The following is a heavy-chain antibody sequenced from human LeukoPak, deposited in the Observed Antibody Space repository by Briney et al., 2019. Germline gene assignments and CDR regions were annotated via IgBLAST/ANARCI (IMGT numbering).Heavy chain of an antibody. CDR3: ARDGFGELLYYFDY. CDR2: ISAYYGNT. J-gene: IGHJ4*02. Sequence: ASVKVSCKASGYTFTSYGISWVRQAPGQGLEWMGWISAYYGNTNYAQKLQGRVTMTTDTSTSTAYMELRSLRSDDTAVYYCARDGFGELLYYFDYWGQGTLVTVSS. D-gene: IGHD3-10*01. CDR1: GYTFTSYG. V-gene: IGHV1-18*01.